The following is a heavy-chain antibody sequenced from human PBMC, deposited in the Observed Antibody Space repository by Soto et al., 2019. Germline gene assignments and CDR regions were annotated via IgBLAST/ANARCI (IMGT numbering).Heavy chain of an antibody. CDR1: YY. CDR3: ARVPIFGVVIYFDY. CDR2: INPSGGST. J-gene: IGHJ4*02. D-gene: IGHD3-3*02. Sequence: YYVDCVRLTNGQGLEWMGIINPSGGSTSYAQKFQGRVTMTRDTSTSTVYMELSSLRSEDTAVYYCARVPIFGVVIYFDYWGQGTLVTVSS. V-gene: IGHV1-46*01.